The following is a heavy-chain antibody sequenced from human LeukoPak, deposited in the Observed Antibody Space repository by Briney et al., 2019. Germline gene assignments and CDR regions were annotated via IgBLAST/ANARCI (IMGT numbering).Heavy chain of an antibody. D-gene: IGHD3-22*01. V-gene: IGHV3-23*01. CDR3: AIMHGYYDGSGFWVQ. Sequence: PGGSLRLSCAASGFTFSSYAMSWVREAPGQGLEWVSFISPSGDRTSNADSVEGHFTISRDNTRNTLYLQMNSLRDEDTGVYYCAIMHGYYDGSGFWVQWGQGTLVTVSS. J-gene: IGHJ4*02. CDR2: ISPSGDRT. CDR1: GFTFSSYA.